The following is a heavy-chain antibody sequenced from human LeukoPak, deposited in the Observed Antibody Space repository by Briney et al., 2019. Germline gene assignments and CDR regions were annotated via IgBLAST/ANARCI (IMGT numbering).Heavy chain of an antibody. CDR1: GGSFSGYY. V-gene: IGHV4-34*01. D-gene: IGHD2-2*01. CDR3: ISTSPIPQYYFDY. CDR2: INHSGST. Sequence: PSETLSLTCAVYGGSFSGYYWSWIRHPPGKGLEWIGEINHSGSTNYNPSLKSRVTISVDTSKNQFSLKLSSVTAADTAVYYCISTSPIPQYYFDYWGQGTLVTVSS. J-gene: IGHJ4*02.